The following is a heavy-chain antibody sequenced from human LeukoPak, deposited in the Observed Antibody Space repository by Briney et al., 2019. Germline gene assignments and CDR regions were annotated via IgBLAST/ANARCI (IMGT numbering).Heavy chain of an antibody. Sequence: GGSLRLSCAASGFTFSSYSMHWVRQAPGKGLEWVAVIWYDGSNKYYIDSVKGRFTISRDNSKNTLYLQMNSLRAEDTAVYYCAANFDYWGQGTLVTVSS. CDR1: GFTFSSYS. V-gene: IGHV3-33*08. CDR3: AANFDY. CDR2: IWYDGSNK. J-gene: IGHJ4*02.